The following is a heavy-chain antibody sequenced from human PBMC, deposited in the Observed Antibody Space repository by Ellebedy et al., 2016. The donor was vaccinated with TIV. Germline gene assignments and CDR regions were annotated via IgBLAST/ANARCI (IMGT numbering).Heavy chain of an antibody. Sequence: AASVKVSCKASGYTFSSYVITWVRQAPGQGLEWMGRIIPIVGIAIYAQKFQGRVTITADKSMSTAYMELSSLRSEDTAVYFCAREVITAANIQPTFDYWGQGTLVTVSS. D-gene: IGHD6-13*01. V-gene: IGHV1-69*04. CDR2: IIPIVGIA. CDR1: GYTFSSYV. CDR3: AREVITAANIQPTFDY. J-gene: IGHJ4*02.